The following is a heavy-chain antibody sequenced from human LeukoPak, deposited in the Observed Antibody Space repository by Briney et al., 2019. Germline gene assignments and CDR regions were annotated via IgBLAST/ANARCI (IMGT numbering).Heavy chain of an antibody. J-gene: IGHJ4*02. CDR3: ADYGVSGVRNNFY. CDR2: IGVASIT. D-gene: IGHD3-3*01. Sequence: GGSLRLSCAASGLAFTSYAMSWVRQPPGKGLEWVSTIGVASITFYADSVKGRFTISRDNSRNTVYLQMTSLRADDTALYYCADYGVSGVRNNFYWGLGTLVTVSS. CDR1: GLAFTSYA. V-gene: IGHV3-23*01.